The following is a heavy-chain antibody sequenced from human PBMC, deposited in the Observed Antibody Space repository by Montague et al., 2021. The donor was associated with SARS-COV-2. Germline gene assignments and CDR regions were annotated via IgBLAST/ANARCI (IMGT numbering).Heavy chain of an antibody. J-gene: IGHJ4*02. V-gene: IGHV4-59*01. D-gene: IGHD3-3*01. CDR3: ARAPVAHITIFGVVNSFDY. Sequence: SETLSLTCTVSGGSISSYYWSWIRQPPGKGLEWIGYIYYSGSTNYNPSLKSRVTISVDTSKNQFSLKLSSVTAADTAVYYCARAPVAHITIFGVVNSFDYWGQGTLVTVSS. CDR2: IYYSGST. CDR1: GGSISSYY.